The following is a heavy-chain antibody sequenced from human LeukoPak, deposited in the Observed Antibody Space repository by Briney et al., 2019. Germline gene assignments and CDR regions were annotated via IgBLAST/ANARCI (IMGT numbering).Heavy chain of an antibody. Sequence: SETLSLTCAVYGGSFSGYYWSWIRQPPGKGLEWIGESNHSGSTNYNPSLKSRVTISVDTSKNQFSLKLSSVTAADTAVYYCARVRGAPRLFGDYWGQGTLVTVSS. J-gene: IGHJ4*02. CDR2: SNHSGST. D-gene: IGHD6-6*01. CDR1: GGSFSGYY. V-gene: IGHV4-34*01. CDR3: ARVRGAPRLFGDY.